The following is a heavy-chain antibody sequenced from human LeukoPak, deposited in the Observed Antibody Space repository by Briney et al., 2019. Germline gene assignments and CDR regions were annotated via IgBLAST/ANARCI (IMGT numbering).Heavy chain of an antibody. CDR3: AQASKQAAARGSWFDP. D-gene: IGHD3-10*01. V-gene: IGHV4-34*01. Sequence: SETLSLTCAVYGGSFSGYYWSWIPQPPGKGLEWIGEINHSGSTNYNPSLKSRVTISLDTSKNQFSLKLSSVTAADTAVYYCAQASKQAAARGSWFDPWGQGTLVTVSS. CDR2: INHSGST. J-gene: IGHJ5*02. CDR1: GGSFSGYY.